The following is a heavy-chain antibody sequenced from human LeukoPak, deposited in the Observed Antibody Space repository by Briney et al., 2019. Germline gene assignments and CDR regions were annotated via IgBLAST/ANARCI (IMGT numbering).Heavy chain of an antibody. CDR3: ARTYPDCDY. Sequence: SETLSLTCSVSGGSISSSSSYWGWIRQPPGKGLEWIGSIYYSGSSFDNPALKSRVTISVDTSKNQFSLKLSSVTAADTAVYYCARTYPDCDYWGQGTLVTVSS. D-gene: IGHD2-21*02. J-gene: IGHJ4*02. CDR2: IYYSGSS. V-gene: IGHV4-39*01. CDR1: GGSISSSSSY.